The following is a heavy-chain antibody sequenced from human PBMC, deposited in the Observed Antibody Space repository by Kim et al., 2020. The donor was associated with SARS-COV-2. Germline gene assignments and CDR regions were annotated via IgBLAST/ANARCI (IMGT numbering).Heavy chain of an antibody. Sequence: GGSLRLSCAASGFTFSSYDMHWVRQATGKGLEWVSAIGTAGDTYYPGSVKGRFTISRENAKNSLYLQMNSLRAGDTAVYYCARGTQDIVVVPAAYEGTYYYYYMDVWGKGTTVTVSS. CDR1: GFTFSSYD. V-gene: IGHV3-13*01. D-gene: IGHD2-2*01. CDR2: IGTAGDT. J-gene: IGHJ6*03. CDR3: ARGTQDIVVVPAAYEGTYYYYYMDV.